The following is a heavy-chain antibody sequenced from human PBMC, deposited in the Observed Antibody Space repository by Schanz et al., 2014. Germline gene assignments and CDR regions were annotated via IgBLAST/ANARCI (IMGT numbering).Heavy chain of an antibody. CDR1: GYTFSSYG. D-gene: IGHD6-19*01. V-gene: IGHV1-18*01. CDR3: ARGGYSSGWYDRDIAHFDY. J-gene: IGHJ4*02. Sequence: QVQLVQSGAEVKKPGASVKVSCKTSGYTFSSYGITWVRQAPGQGLEWMGWISPYTGNTNYAQTLQGRITRTTDTSTSTAYMELRSLRSDDTAVYYCARGGYSSGWYDRDIAHFDYWGQGTLVTDSS. CDR2: ISPYTGNT.